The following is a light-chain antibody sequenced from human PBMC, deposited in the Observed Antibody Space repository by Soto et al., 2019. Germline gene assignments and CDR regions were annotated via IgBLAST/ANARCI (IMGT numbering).Light chain of an antibody. V-gene: IGKV3-11*01. J-gene: IGKJ5*01. CDR2: QAS. CDR3: QQRNVWPPVT. Sequence: EIVLTQSPATLSSFPGDRVTLSCRASQYINTRLAWYQHRPGQAPRLLIYQASIRAAGIPARFSGSGSGTDFTLTISSLEPEDAAVYYCQQRNVWPPVTFGQGTRLEIK. CDR1: QYINTR.